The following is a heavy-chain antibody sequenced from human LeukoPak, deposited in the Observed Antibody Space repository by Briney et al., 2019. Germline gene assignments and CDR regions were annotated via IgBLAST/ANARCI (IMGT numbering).Heavy chain of an antibody. CDR1: GYTFTSYY. Sequence: ASVKVSCKASGYTFTSYYMHWVRQAPGQGLEWMGVINPSGGSTSYAQKFQGRVTMTRDMSTSTVYMELSSLRSEDTAAYYCARAQGGITMPIDYWGQGTLVTVSS. J-gene: IGHJ4*02. V-gene: IGHV1-46*01. CDR3: ARAQGGITMPIDY. CDR2: INPSGGST. D-gene: IGHD3-10*01.